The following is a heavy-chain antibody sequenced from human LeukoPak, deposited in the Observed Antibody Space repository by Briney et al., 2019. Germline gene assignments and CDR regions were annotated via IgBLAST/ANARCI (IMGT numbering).Heavy chain of an antibody. V-gene: IGHV1-2*02. Sequence: ASVKVSCKASGYTFTGYYMHWVRQAPGQGLEWMGWINPNSGGTNYAQKFQGRVTMTRDTSISTAYMELSRLRSDDTAVYYCARAAEGGDYSYYYLDVWGKGTTVTISS. CDR2: INPNSGGT. J-gene: IGHJ6*03. CDR1: GYTFTGYY. CDR3: ARAAEGGDYSYYYLDV. D-gene: IGHD3-16*01.